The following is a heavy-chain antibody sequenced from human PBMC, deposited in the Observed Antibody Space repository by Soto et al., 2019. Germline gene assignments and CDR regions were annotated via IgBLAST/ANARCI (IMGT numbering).Heavy chain of an antibody. Sequence: LRLSCAASGFTFGTTDMSWVRQAPGEGLEWVSTIDGSGGITYYADSVKGRFTISRDNSRNTVYLQMNSLRGDDTALYYCVKNSGWFNTWGQGAPVTVSS. V-gene: IGHV3-23*01. J-gene: IGHJ5*02. D-gene: IGHD3-10*01. CDR1: GFTFGTTD. CDR3: VKNSGWFNT. CDR2: IDGSGGIT.